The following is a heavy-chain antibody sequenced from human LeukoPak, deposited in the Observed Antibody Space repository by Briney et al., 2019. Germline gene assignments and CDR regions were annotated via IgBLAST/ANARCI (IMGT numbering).Heavy chain of an antibody. D-gene: IGHD4-11*01. CDR3: ARALPVKTTVTTLRAPFDY. J-gene: IGHJ4*02. CDR2: IYHSGST. V-gene: IGHV4-38-2*02. CDR1: GYSISSGYY. Sequence: SETLSLTCTVSGYSISSGYYWGWIRQPPGKGLEWIGSIYHSGSTYYNPSLKSRVTISVDTSKNQFSLKLSSVTAADTAVYYCARALPVKTTVTTLRAPFDYWGQGTLVTVSS.